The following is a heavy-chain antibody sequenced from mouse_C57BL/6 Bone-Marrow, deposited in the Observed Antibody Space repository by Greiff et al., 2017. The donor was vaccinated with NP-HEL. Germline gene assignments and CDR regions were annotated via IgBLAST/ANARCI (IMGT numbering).Heavy chain of an antibody. CDR1: GYTFTSYG. V-gene: IGHV1-81*01. CDR2: IYPRSGNT. Sequence: VKLQESGAELARPGASVKLSCKASGYTFTSYGISWVKQRTGQGLEWIGEIYPRSGNTYYNEKFKGKATLTADKSSSTAYMELRSLTSEDAAVYFCARDGRAFAYWGQGTLVTVSA. J-gene: IGHJ3*01. D-gene: IGHD1-1*01. CDR3: ARDGRAFAY.